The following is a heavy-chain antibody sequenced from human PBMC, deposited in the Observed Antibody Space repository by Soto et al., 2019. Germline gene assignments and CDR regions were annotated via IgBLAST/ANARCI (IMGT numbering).Heavy chain of an antibody. CDR2: ISYDGSNK. CDR1: GFTFSSYA. CDR3: ARHRLTPRELIFGVVIQLYGMDV. D-gene: IGHD3-3*01. J-gene: IGHJ6*02. Sequence: LRLSCAASGFTFSSYAMHWVRQAPGKGLEWVAVISYDGSNKYYAGSVKGRFTISRDNSKNTLYLQMNSLKASDTAMYYCARHRLTPRELIFGVVIQLYGMDVWGQGTTVTVSS. V-gene: IGHV3-30-3*01.